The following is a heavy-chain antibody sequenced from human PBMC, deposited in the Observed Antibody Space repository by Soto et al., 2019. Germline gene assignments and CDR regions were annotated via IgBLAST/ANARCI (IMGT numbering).Heavy chain of an antibody. D-gene: IGHD2-15*01. Sequence: ASVKVSCKASGYFFTDYYIHWVRQAPGQGLEWMEWINPNSGGTTFAEKFEARVTLTRDTSISTVYMELSRLRSDDTAVYYCARDDGQSRDIFDIWGQGTMVTVSS. CDR2: INPNSGGT. V-gene: IGHV1-2*02. CDR3: ARDDGQSRDIFDI. CDR1: GYFFTDYY. J-gene: IGHJ3*02.